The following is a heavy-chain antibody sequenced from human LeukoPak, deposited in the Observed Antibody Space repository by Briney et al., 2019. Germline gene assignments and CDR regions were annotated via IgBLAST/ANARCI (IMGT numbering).Heavy chain of an antibody. D-gene: IGHD6-6*01. CDR1: GASIDSGDYY. Sequence: SETLSLTCTVSGASIDSGDYYWTWVRQPPGKGLEWIAYIYNSGSTYYNPSLRSRVAISMDTSNNRFSLRLDSVTAADTAVYFCATTARHCSEYWGQGTLVTVSS. CDR2: IYNSGST. CDR3: ATTARHCSEY. J-gene: IGHJ4*02. V-gene: IGHV4-30-4*08.